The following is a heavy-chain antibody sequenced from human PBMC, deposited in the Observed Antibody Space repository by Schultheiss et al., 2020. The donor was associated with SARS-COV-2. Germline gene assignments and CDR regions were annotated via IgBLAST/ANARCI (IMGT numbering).Heavy chain of an antibody. CDR2: IYTSGST. D-gene: IGHD6-19*01. CDR1: GGSISSYY. Sequence: SETLSLTCTVSGGSISSYYWSWIRQPAGKGLEWIGRIYTSGSTNYNPSLKSRVTISVDTSKNQFSLKVSSVTAADTAVYYCARGQWLAWYFDLWGRGTLVTVSS. J-gene: IGHJ2*01. CDR3: ARGQWLAWYFDL. V-gene: IGHV4-4*07.